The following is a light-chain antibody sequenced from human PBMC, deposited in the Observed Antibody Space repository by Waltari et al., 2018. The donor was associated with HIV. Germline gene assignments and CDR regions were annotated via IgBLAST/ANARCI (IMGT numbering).Light chain of an antibody. J-gene: IGLJ6*01. CDR3: SSYAGSGNLLL. CDR1: SDDIGPYNY. Sequence: QSALTQPPAASGSPGQSVTISCTGTSDDIGPYNYVSWYQQHPDKAPRLLIFEVNKRPSGVPGRFSGSKSGNTASLTVSGLQAEDEADYYCSSYAGSGNLLLFGGGTKV. CDR2: EVN. V-gene: IGLV2-8*01.